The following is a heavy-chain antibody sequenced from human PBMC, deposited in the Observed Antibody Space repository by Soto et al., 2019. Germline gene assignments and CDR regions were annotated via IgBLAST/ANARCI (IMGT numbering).Heavy chain of an antibody. D-gene: IGHD1-1*01. CDR3: VRHGNGTPYYFDF. V-gene: IGHV5-10-1*03. J-gene: IGHJ4*02. Sequence: EVQLVQSGAEVKKPGESLTISCKGSGYKFIGYWISWVRQMPGKGLEWVGRIDPSDSYTSYSPSFQGHVTISVDKSISTAYLQWRSLQASDTAKYYCVRHGNGTPYYFDFWGRVTLVPVSS. CDR2: IDPSDSYT. CDR1: GYKFIGYW.